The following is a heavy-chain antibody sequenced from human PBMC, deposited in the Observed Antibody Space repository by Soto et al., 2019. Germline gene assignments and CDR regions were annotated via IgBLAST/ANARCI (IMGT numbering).Heavy chain of an antibody. CDR3: ARYSSGLINWFDP. J-gene: IGHJ5*02. CDR1: CGSISSYC. Sequence: SATLSLTCTVSCGSISSYCWSWIRQPAGKGLEWIGYIYYSGSTNYNPSLKSRVTISVDTSKNQFSLKLSSVTAADTAVYYRARYSSGLINWFDPWGQGTLVTVSS. D-gene: IGHD6-19*01. CDR2: IYYSGST. V-gene: IGHV4-59*01.